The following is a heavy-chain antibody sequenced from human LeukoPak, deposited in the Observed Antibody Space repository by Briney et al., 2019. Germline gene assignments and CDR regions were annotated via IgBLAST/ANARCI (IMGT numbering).Heavy chain of an antibody. CDR1: GGSISSGSYY. Sequence: SETLPLTCTVSGGSISSGSYYWSWIRQPAGKGLEWIGRIYTSGSTNYNPSLKSRVTISLDTSKNQFSLKLSSVTAADTAVYYCARKAPGAFDIWGQGTMVTVSS. CDR2: IYTSGST. V-gene: IGHV4-61*02. J-gene: IGHJ3*02. CDR3: ARKAPGAFDI.